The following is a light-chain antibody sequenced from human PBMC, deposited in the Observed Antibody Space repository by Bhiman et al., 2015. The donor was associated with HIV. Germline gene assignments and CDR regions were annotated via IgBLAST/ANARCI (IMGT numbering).Light chain of an antibody. Sequence: NFMLTQPHSVSESPGKTVTIYCARDSGAIGSNYVQWYQQRPGHSPTLLIYRNDQRPSGVPDRFSGSIDSSSNSASLTISGLRVEDEADYYCQSYDVDIHVVFGGGTKLTVL. CDR3: QSYDVDIHVV. V-gene: IGLV6-57*01. CDR1: SGAIGSNY. CDR2: RND. J-gene: IGLJ2*01.